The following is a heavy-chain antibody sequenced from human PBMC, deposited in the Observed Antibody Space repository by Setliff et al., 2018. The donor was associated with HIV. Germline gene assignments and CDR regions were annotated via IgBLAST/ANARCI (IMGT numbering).Heavy chain of an antibody. CDR1: GGSIIINDYY. J-gene: IGHJ4*02. D-gene: IGHD1-26*01. CDR3: ARDLREVGGGSYADY. V-gene: IGHV4-39*07. CDR2: IVYSGKT. Sequence: KTSETLSLTCTVSGGSIIINDYYWGWIRQSPGKGLEWIGSIVYSGKTNYNPSLKSRVTISVDTSKNQFSLKLSSVTAADTAVYYCARDLREVGGGSYADYWGQGTLVTVSS.